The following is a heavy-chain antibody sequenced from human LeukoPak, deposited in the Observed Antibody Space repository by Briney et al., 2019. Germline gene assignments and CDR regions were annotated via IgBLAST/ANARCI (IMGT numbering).Heavy chain of an antibody. J-gene: IGHJ4*02. CDR3: VRHIGRTTYDY. D-gene: IGHD1-14*01. CDR1: GGSISPYY. V-gene: IGHV4-59*08. Sequence: SETLPLTCSVSGGSISPYYWSWIRQPPGKGLEWIGYVSYSGNTNYNTSLESRVTISVDTSKNHFSLTLRSVTAADTAVYYCVRHIGRTTYDYWGQGTLVTVSS. CDR2: VSYSGNT.